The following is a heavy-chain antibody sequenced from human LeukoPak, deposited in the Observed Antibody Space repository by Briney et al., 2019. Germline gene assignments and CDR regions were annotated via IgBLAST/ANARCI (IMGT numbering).Heavy chain of an antibody. D-gene: IGHD2-21*02. CDR3: ARGGIGDPYYYYYYMDV. Sequence: SQTLSLTCAISGDSVSSNSAAWNWIRQSPSRGLEWLGRTYYRSKWYNDYAVSVKSRITINPDTSMNQFSLQLNSVTPEDTAVYYCARGGIGDPYYYYYYMDVWGKGTTVTVSS. V-gene: IGHV6-1*01. CDR2: TYYRSKWYN. J-gene: IGHJ6*03. CDR1: GDSVSSNSAA.